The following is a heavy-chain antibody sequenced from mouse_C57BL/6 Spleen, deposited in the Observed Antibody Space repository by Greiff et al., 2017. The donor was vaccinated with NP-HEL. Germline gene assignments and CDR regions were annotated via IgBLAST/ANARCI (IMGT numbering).Heavy chain of an antibody. D-gene: IGHD4-1*01. V-gene: IGHV5-17*01. CDR3: ASSPSLTGAWFAY. J-gene: IGHJ3*01. CDR1: GFTFSDYG. CDR2: ISSGSSTI. Sequence: EVNVVESGGGLVKPGGSLKLSCAASGFTFSDYGMHWVRQAPEKGLEWVAYISSGSSTIYYADTVKGRFTISRDNAKNTLFLQMTSLRSEDTAMYYCASSPSLTGAWFAYWGQGTLVTVSA.